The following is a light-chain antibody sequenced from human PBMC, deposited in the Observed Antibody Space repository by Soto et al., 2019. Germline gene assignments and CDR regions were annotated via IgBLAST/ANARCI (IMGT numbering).Light chain of an antibody. J-gene: IGLJ2*01. CDR2: EDN. CDR1: GGSIARNY. CDR3: QSFHTDTQQVV. V-gene: IGLV6-57*02. Sequence: NFMLSQPHSVSESPGKAVTISCTGTGGSIARNYVQWYQQRPGSAPSTVIYEDNQRPSGVPDRFSGSIDSSSNSASSTISGLKTEDEADYYYQSFHTDTQQVVFGGGTKLTVL.